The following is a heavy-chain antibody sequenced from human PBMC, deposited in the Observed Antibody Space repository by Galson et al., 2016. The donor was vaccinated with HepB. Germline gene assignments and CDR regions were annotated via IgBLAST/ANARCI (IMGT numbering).Heavy chain of an antibody. D-gene: IGHD2-2*01. CDR3: ARGQPAARWNYYYYGMDV. CDR1: GGSFSGYY. J-gene: IGHJ6*02. Sequence: SETLSLTCAVYGGSFSGYYWSWIRQPPGKGLEWIGEISHSGSTNYNPSLKSRVTISVDTSKNQFSLKLSSVTAADTAVYYCARGQPAARWNYYYYGMDVWGQGTTVTVSS. V-gene: IGHV4-34*01. CDR2: ISHSGST.